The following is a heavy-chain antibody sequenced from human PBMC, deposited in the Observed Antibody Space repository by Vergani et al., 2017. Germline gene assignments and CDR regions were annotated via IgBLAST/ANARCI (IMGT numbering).Heavy chain of an antibody. CDR3: VKDNDYDADGACDL. CDR1: GFTFQAVA. D-gene: IGHD3-16*01. Sequence: VEAGGGLVQPGGSLRLSCTASGFTFQAVAFYGVRQVSGGGLEWVSGIDRNYGVKNGNSFEGRFSISRDNAKKAVFLQMNNLRHEDTALYFCVKDNDYDADGACDLWGRGTMVTVSS. J-gene: IGHJ2*01. V-gene: IGHV3-9*01. CDR2: IDRNYGVK.